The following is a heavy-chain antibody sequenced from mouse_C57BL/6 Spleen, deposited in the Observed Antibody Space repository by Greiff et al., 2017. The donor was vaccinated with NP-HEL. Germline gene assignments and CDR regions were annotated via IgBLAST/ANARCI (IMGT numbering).Heavy chain of an antibody. Sequence: VQLQQPGAELVKPGASVKLSCKASGYTFTSYWMHWVKQRPGQGLEWIGMIHPNSGSTNYNEKFKSKATLTVDKSSSTAYMQLSSLTSEDSAVYYCARSYYYGEGNYFDYWGQGTTLTVSS. V-gene: IGHV1-64*01. CDR1: GYTFTSYW. CDR2: IHPNSGST. J-gene: IGHJ2*01. CDR3: ARSYYYGEGNYFDY. D-gene: IGHD1-1*01.